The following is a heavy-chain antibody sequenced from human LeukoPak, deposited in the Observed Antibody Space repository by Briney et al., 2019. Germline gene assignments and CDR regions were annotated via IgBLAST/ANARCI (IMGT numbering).Heavy chain of an antibody. D-gene: IGHD3-10*01. J-gene: IGHJ5*02. V-gene: IGHV3-7*01. CDR3: ASDIGQDVLLWFGELRPRFDP. Sequence: GGSLRLSCAASGFTSSSYWMSWVRQAPGKGLEWVANIKQDGSEKYYVDSVKGRFTISRDNAKNSLYLQMNSLRAEDTAVYYCASDIGQDVLLWFGELRPRFDPWGQGTLVTVSS. CDR1: GFTSSSYW. CDR2: IKQDGSEK.